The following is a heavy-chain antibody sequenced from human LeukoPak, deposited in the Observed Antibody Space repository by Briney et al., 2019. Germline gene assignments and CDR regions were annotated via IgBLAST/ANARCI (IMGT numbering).Heavy chain of an antibody. CDR3: ASIGYCSGGSCLYFDH. CDR1: GGSISSNGYY. CDR2: IYYSGTT. Sequence: PSETLSLTCTVSGGSISSNGYYWGWIRHPPGKGLEWIGYIYYSGTTSYNSSLQSRVTISVDTSKNQFSLKLNSVTAADTAVYYCASIGYCSGGSCLYFDHWGQGTLVTVSS. J-gene: IGHJ4*02. D-gene: IGHD2-15*01. V-gene: IGHV4-30-4*08.